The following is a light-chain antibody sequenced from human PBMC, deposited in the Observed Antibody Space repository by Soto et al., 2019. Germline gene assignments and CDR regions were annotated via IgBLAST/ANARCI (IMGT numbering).Light chain of an antibody. Sequence: QSVLAQPPSASGSPGQSVAISCTGTSSDVGGYNYVSWYQQHPGKAPKLMIYEVNKRPSGVPDRFSGSKSGNTPSLTVSGLQAEDEADYYCSSYAGSSIVFGTGTKVTVL. J-gene: IGLJ1*01. CDR3: SSYAGSSIV. CDR1: SSDVGGYNY. CDR2: EVN. V-gene: IGLV2-8*01.